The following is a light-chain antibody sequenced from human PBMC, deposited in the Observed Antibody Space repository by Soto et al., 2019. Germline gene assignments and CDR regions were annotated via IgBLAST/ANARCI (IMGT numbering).Light chain of an antibody. CDR3: QQSYSIPFT. J-gene: IGKJ3*01. CDR1: QSISSY. CDR2: AAS. Sequence: DIQMTQSPSSLSASVGDRVTITCRASQSISSYLNWYQQKPGKAPKLLIYAASSLQSGVPSRFSGSGSGTDFTLIISSLQPEDFATYYCQQSYSIPFTFGPGTKVDIK. V-gene: IGKV1-39*01.